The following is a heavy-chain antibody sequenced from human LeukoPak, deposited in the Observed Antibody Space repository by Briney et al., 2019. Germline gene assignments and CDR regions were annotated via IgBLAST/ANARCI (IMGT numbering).Heavy chain of an antibody. V-gene: IGHV4-59*01. CDR2: IYYSGST. CDR3: ARVFRAARSLWYYYYMDV. D-gene: IGHD6-6*01. Sequence: NPSETLSLTCTVSGGSISSYYWSWIRQPPGKGLEWIGYIYYSGSTNYNPSLKSRVTISVDTSKNQFSLKPSSVTAADTAVYYCARVFRAARSLWYYYYMDVWGKGTTVTVSS. CDR1: GGSISSYY. J-gene: IGHJ6*03.